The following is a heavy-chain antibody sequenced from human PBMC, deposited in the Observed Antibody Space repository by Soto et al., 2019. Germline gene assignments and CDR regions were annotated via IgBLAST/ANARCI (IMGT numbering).Heavy chain of an antibody. J-gene: IGHJ5*02. CDR3: ARHPHGELEAVGASWFDP. D-gene: IGHD1-26*01. Sequence: SETLSLTCTVSGGSISSSSYYWGWIRQPPGKGLEWIGSIYYSGSTYYNPSLKSRVTISVDTSKNQFSLKLSSVTAADTAVYYCARHPHGELEAVGASWFDPWGQGTLVTVSS. CDR2: IYYSGST. V-gene: IGHV4-39*01. CDR1: GGSISSSSYY.